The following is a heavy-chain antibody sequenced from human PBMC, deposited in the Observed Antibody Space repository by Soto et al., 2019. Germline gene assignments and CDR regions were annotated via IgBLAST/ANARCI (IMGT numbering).Heavy chain of an antibody. D-gene: IGHD3-10*01. CDR3: ARAFRGYGSGSSFFDY. V-gene: IGHV4-31*03. CDR1: GGSISSGGYY. CDR2: IYYSGST. Sequence: PSEMLSLTCTVSGGSISSGGYYWSWIRQHPGKGLEWIGYIYYSGSTYYNPSLKSRVTISVDTSKNQFSLKLSSVTAADTTVYYCARAFRGYGSGSSFFDYWGQGTLVTVSS. J-gene: IGHJ4*02.